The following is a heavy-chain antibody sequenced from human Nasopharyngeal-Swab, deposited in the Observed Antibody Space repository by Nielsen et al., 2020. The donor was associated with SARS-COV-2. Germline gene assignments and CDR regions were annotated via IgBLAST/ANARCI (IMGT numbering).Heavy chain of an antibody. J-gene: IGHJ4*02. CDR2: INTNTGNP. V-gene: IGHV7-4-1*02. CDR3: ARTRDVYNYASDS. Sequence: WGRQAPGQGLEWMSWINTNTGNPTYAQGFTGRFVFSLDTSVSTSYLQISSLKAEDTSVYYCARTRDVYNYASDSWGQGTLVTVSS. D-gene: IGHD5-24*01.